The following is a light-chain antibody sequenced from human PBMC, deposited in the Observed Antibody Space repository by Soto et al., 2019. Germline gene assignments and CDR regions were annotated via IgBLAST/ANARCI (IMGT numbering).Light chain of an antibody. Sequence: QSALTQPRSVSGSPGQSVTISCTGTSSDVGGYNYVSWYQQHPGRAPRVMIYDVQTRPSGVPDRFSGSKSGNTASLTISELQAEHEADYYCCSYAGDYTFVFGTGTKLTVL. J-gene: IGLJ1*01. CDR2: DVQ. CDR3: CSYAGDYTFV. V-gene: IGLV2-11*01. CDR1: SSDVGGYNY.